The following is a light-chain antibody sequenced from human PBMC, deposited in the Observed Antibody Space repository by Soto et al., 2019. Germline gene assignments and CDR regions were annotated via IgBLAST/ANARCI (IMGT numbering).Light chain of an antibody. Sequence: DIQMTQSPSSLSASVGDRVTISCRASQGVSSYLAWFQQKPGKVPKLLIYAASTLQAGVPSRFTGSGSGTDFTLTISSLQPEDFATYYCQQVYSFPHTFGQGTKLEV. J-gene: IGKJ2*01. CDR3: QQVYSFPHT. V-gene: IGKV1-27*01. CDR2: AAS. CDR1: QGVSSY.